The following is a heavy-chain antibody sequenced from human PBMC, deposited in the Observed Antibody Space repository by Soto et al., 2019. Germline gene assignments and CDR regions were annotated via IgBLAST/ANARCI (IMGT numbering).Heavy chain of an antibody. D-gene: IGHD6-19*01. CDR1: GGSISSYY. V-gene: IGHV4-59*01. CDR3: ARGYNGGWYLNDY. J-gene: IGHJ4*02. Sequence: SETLSLTCTVSGGSISSYYWSWIRQPPGKGLEWIGYIYYSGSTKYNTSPKSRGAISVDTSKNQFSLNLRSVTAADTAIYYCARGYNGGWYLNDYWGQGTLVTVSS. CDR2: IYYSGST.